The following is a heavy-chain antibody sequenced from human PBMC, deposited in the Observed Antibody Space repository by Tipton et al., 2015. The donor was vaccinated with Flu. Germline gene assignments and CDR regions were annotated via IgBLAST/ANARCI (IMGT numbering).Heavy chain of an antibody. CDR3: ATPARIYDSSGYWDYSDY. J-gene: IGHJ4*02. CDR2: ISGSGGST. V-gene: IGHV3-23*01. Sequence: SLRLSCAASGFTFSSYAMSWVRQAPGKGLEWVSAISGSGGSTYYADSVKGRFTISRDNSKNTLYLQMNSLRAEDTAVYYCATPARIYDSSGYWDYSDYWGQGTLVTVSS. D-gene: IGHD3-22*01. CDR1: GFTFSSYA.